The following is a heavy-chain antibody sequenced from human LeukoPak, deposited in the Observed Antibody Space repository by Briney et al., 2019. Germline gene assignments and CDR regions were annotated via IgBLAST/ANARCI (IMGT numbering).Heavy chain of an antibody. Sequence: NPSETLSLTCTVSGGSISSYYWNWIRQPPGRGLEWIGYIYYSGSTYYNPSLKSRVTISVDTSKNQFSLKLSSVTAADTAVYYCARGLVRGVPLDYWGQGTLVTVSS. D-gene: IGHD3-10*01. J-gene: IGHJ4*02. V-gene: IGHV4-59*12. CDR3: ARGLVRGVPLDY. CDR1: GGSISSYY. CDR2: IYYSGST.